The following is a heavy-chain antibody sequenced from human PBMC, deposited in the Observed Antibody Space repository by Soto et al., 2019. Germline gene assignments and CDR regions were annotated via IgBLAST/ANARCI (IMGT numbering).Heavy chain of an antibody. V-gene: IGHV4-61*01. J-gene: IGHJ4*02. CDR1: GGSVSSGSYY. CDR2: IYYSGST. CDR3: ARDRDDGDYGVDY. Sequence: QVQLQESGPGLVKPSETLSLTCTVSGGSVSSGSYYWSWIRQPPGKGLEWIGYIYYSGSTNYNPSLTSRVTISVDTSKNQFSLKLSSVTAADTAVYYCARDRDDGDYGVDYWGQGTLVTVSS. D-gene: IGHD4-17*01.